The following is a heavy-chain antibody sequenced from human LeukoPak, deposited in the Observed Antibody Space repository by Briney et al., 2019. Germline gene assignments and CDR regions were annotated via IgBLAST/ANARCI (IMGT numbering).Heavy chain of an antibody. Sequence: PSETLSLTCTVSGGSISSSSYYWGWIRQPPGKGLEWIGSIYYSGSTYYNPSLKSRVTISVDTSKNQFSLKLSSVTAADTAVYYCARPRGSGWYYFDYWGQGTLVTVSS. CDR2: IYYSGST. D-gene: IGHD6-19*01. CDR1: GGSISSSSYY. V-gene: IGHV4-39*01. J-gene: IGHJ4*02. CDR3: ARPRGSGWYYFDY.